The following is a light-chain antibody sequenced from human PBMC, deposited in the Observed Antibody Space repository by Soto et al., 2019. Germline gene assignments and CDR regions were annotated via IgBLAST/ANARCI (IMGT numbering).Light chain of an antibody. CDR1: QSVSGSS. Sequence: EIVLTQSPGTLSLSPGERATLSYRARQSVSGSSLAWYQQKPGQAPRLLIYDASSRATGIPDRFSGSGSGTDFTLTISRLEAEDFAVYYCQQYGSSPRTFGQGTKVEIK. J-gene: IGKJ1*01. V-gene: IGKV3-20*01. CDR3: QQYGSSPRT. CDR2: DAS.